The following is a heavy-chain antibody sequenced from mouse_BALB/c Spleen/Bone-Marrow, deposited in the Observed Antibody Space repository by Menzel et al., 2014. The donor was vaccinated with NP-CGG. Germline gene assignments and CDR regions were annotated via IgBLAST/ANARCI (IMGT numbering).Heavy chain of an antibody. J-gene: IGHJ4*01. CDR3: ARDAMDY. CDR2: VNPNNGGT. CDR1: GYSFTGYY. V-gene: IGHV1-18*01. Sequence: EVQLVESGPDLVKPGASLKISCKASGYSFTGYYMYWLKQSHGKSLEWIGRVNPNNGGTTYNQKFKDKAILTVDKSSTIAYMELRSLTSEDSAVYDCARDAMDYWGQGTSVTVSS.